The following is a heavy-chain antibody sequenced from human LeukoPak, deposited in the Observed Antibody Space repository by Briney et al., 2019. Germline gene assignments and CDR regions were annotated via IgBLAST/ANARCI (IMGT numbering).Heavy chain of an antibody. V-gene: IGHV1-69*06. CDR1: GGTFSSYA. D-gene: IGHD4-17*01. J-gene: IGHJ6*04. CDR2: IIPIFGTA. Sequence: SVKVSCKASGGTFSSYAISWVRQAPGQGLEWMGGIIPIFGTANYAQKFQGRVTITADKSTSTAYMELSSLRSEDTAVYYCASVGDYGDYDYYYYGMDVWGKGTTVTASS. CDR3: ASVGDYGDYDYYYYGMDV.